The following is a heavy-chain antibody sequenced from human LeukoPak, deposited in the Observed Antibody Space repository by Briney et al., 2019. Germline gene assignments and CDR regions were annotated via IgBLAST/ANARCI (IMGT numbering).Heavy chain of an antibody. J-gene: IGHJ3*02. Sequence: ASVKVSCKASGGTFSSYAISGVRQAPGQGLEWMGRIIPILGIANYAQKFQGRVTITAEQSTSTAYMELSSLRSEDTAVYYCARDRVPAANLAIWGQGTMVTVSS. CDR1: GGTFSSYA. CDR3: ARDRVPAANLAI. CDR2: IIPILGIA. D-gene: IGHD2-2*01. V-gene: IGHV1-69*04.